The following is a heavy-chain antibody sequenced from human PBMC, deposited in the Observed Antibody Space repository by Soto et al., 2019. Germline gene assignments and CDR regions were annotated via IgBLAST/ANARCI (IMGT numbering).Heavy chain of an antibody. CDR2: IDHSGST. CDR1: GGSFSGYY. V-gene: IGHV4-34*01. CDR3: ARAYSSGWYWFDP. J-gene: IGHJ5*02. Sequence: SETLSLTCVVHGGSFSGYYWSWIRQPPGKGLEWIGEIDHSGSTNYNPSLRGRVTISVDTSKNQFSLRLNSVTAADTAVYYCARAYSSGWYWFDPWGQGTLVTVSS. D-gene: IGHD6-19*01.